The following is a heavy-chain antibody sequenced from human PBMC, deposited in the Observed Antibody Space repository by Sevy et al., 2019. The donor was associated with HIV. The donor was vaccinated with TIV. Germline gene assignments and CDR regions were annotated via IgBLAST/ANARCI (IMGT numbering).Heavy chain of an antibody. V-gene: IGHV3-11*06. Sequence: GGSLRLSCAASGFTFSDYYMSWIHQAPGKGLEWVSYISSSSYTNYADSVKGRFTISRDNAKNSLYLQMNSLRAEDTAVYYCARALTYYYDSSGYYGGEDAFDIWGQGTMVTVSS. D-gene: IGHD3-22*01. CDR3: ARALTYYYDSSGYYGGEDAFDI. J-gene: IGHJ3*02. CDR1: GFTFSDYY. CDR2: ISSSSYT.